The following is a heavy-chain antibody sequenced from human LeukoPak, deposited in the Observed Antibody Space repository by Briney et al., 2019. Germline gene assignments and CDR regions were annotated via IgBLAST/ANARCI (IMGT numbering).Heavy chain of an antibody. J-gene: IGHJ5*02. CDR1: GYTFTGYY. CDR3: ARTKNLHPGWFDP. V-gene: IGHV1-2*02. Sequence: GASVKVSCKASGYTFTGYYIHWVRQAPGQGLEWMGWITPHNGGTNYAQKFQGGVTMTRDTSISTAYMELSRLRSDDTAVYYCARTKNLHPGWFDPWGQGTLVTVSS. D-gene: IGHD1-14*01. CDR2: ITPHNGGT.